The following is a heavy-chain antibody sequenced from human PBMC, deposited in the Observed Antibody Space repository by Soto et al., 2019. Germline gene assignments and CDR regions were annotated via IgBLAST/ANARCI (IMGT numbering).Heavy chain of an antibody. V-gene: IGHV3-11*06. D-gene: IGHD1-1*01. CDR3: ARDLAWKRGKVGRYYYGMDV. CDR1: GFIFSDYY. J-gene: IGHJ6*02. CDR2: ISTRSTYT. Sequence: QVLLVESGGGLVKAGGSLRLSCAASGFIFSDYYMSWVRQTPGKGTEWVSYISTRSTYTNYADSVKGRFTISRDNTKNSLYLQMDSLRVEDTAVYYCARDLAWKRGKVGRYYYGMDVWGQGTTVTVSS.